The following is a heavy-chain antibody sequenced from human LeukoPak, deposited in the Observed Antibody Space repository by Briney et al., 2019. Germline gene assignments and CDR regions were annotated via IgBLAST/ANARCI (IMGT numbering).Heavy chain of an antibody. CDR2: IYYSGST. V-gene: IGHV4-59*08. J-gene: IGHJ4*02. CDR1: GGSISSYY. CDR3: ARQPSCSGGSCYSSGSGSYDY. D-gene: IGHD2-15*01. Sequence: SETLSLTCTVSGGSISSYYWSWIWQPPGKGLEWIGYIYYSGSTNYNPSLKSRVTISVDTSKNQFSLKLSSVTAADTAVYYCARQPSCSGGSCYSSGSGSYDYWGQGTLVTVSP.